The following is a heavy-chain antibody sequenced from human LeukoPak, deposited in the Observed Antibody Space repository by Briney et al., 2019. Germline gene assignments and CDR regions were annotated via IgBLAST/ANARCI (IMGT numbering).Heavy chain of an antibody. CDR2: MNPNSGNT. CDR3: ARGGAVADFNWIDP. Sequence: ASVKVSCKASGYTFTSYDINWVRQATGQGLEWMGWMNPNSGNTGYAQKFQGRVTMTRNTSISTAYMELSSLRSEDTAVYYCARGGAVADFNWIDPWPQGTLLSVPS. J-gene: IGHJ5*02. V-gene: IGHV1-8*01. CDR1: GYTFTSYD. D-gene: IGHD6-19*01.